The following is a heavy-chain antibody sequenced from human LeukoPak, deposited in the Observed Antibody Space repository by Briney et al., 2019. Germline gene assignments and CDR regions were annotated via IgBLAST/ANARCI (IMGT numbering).Heavy chain of an antibody. D-gene: IGHD2-2*01. CDR3: AGASRTYYIDY. Sequence: PSETLSLTCAVSGGSISSGDYSWSWIRQPPGKGLEWIGYIHHSGSTYYNPSLKSRGTISVDRSQNQFSLKLSSVTAADTAVYYCAGASRTYYIDYWGQGTLVTVSS. V-gene: IGHV4-30-2*01. CDR1: GGSISSGDYS. CDR2: IHHSGST. J-gene: IGHJ4*02.